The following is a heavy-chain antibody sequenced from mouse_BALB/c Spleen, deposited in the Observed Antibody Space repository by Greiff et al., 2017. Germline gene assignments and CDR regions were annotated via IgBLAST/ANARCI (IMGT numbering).Heavy chain of an antibody. Sequence: VQLKESGPGLVKPSQSLSLTCTVTGYSITSDYAWNWIRQFPGNKLEWMGYISYSGSTSYNPSLKSRISITRDTSKNQFFLQLNSVTTEDTATYYCASKNYYFDYWGQGTTLTVSS. CDR1: GYSITSDYA. CDR3: ASKNYYFDY. CDR2: ISYSGST. J-gene: IGHJ2*01. V-gene: IGHV3-2*02.